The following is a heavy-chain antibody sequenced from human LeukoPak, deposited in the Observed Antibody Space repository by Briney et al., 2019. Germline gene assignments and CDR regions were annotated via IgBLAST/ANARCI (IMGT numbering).Heavy chain of an antibody. J-gene: IGHJ3*02. CDR1: GGSFSGYY. CDR2: INHSGST. CDR3: ARGQYSNYGRVAFDI. Sequence: SETLSLTCAVYGGSFSGYYWSWIRQPPGKGLEGIGEINHSGSTNYNPSLKSRITISVDTSKNQFSLKLSSVTAADTAVYYCARGQYSNYGRVAFDIWGQGTMVTVSS. V-gene: IGHV4-34*01. D-gene: IGHD4-11*01.